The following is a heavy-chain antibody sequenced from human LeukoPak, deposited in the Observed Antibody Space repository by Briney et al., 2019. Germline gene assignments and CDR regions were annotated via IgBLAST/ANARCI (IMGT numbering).Heavy chain of an antibody. CDR2: IDTNTGNP. CDR1: GYTFTSYD. CDR3: ARRSMVQHLDV. D-gene: IGHD3-10*01. J-gene: IGHJ6*04. V-gene: IGHV7-4-1*02. Sequence: ASVKVSCKASGYTFTSYDINWVRQATGQGLEWMGWIDTNTGNPTYAQAFTGRIVFSLDTSVSTAYLDIRSLKAEDTAVYFCARRSMVQHLDVWGKGTTVIVSS.